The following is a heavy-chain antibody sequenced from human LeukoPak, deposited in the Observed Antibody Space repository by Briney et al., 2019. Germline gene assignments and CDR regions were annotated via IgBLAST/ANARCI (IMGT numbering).Heavy chain of an antibody. CDR2: IRYDGSNK. CDR1: GFTFSSYG. V-gene: IGHV3-30*02. J-gene: IGHJ4*02. CDR3: AHDPDTYYYDSSGSPDDY. D-gene: IGHD3-22*01. Sequence: GGSLRLSCAASGFTFSSYGMHWVRQAPGKGLEWAAFIRYDGSNKYYADSVKGRFTISRDNSKNTLYLQMNSLRAEDTAVYYCAHDPDTYYYDSSGSPDDYWGQGTLVTVSS.